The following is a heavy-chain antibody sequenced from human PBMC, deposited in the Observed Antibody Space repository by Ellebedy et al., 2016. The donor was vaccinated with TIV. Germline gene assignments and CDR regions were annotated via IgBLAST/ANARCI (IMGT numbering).Heavy chain of an antibody. V-gene: IGHV1-2*04. CDR1: GYTFTGYY. J-gene: IGHJ6*02. CDR2: INPNSGGT. D-gene: IGHD2-15*01. CDR3: ARRDSLFPHYGMDI. Sequence: ASVKVSCKASGYTFTGYYMHWVRQAPGQGLEWMGWINPNSGGTKYAQKFQGWVTMTRDTSISTAYMELSRLRSDDTAVYYCARRDSLFPHYGMDIWGQGTTVTVSS.